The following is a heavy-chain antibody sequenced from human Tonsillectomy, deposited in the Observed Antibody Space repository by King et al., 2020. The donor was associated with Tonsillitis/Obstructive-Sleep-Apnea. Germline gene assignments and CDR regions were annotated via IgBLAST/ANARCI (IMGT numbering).Heavy chain of an antibody. D-gene: IGHD3-3*01. V-gene: IGHV2-5*02. CDR1: GFSLNTRGVS. J-gene: IGHJ3*02. Sequence: ITLKESGPTLVKPTQTLTLTCTFSGFSLNTRGVSVGWIRQPPGKALEWLALIYWDDDKRYSPSLKSRLTITKDTSKNQVVLTMTNMDPVDTATYYCAHQYAIYYDFWSGPEGRDAFDIWGPGTMVTVSS. CDR2: IYWDDDK. CDR3: AHQYAIYYDFWSGPEGRDAFDI.